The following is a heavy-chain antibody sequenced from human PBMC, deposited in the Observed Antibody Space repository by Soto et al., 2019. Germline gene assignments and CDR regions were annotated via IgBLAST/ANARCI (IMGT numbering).Heavy chain of an antibody. D-gene: IGHD3-22*01. CDR3: VKGEYYYDSSGYYPFDY. V-gene: IGHV3-64D*06. J-gene: IGHJ4*02. CDR1: GFTFSIYA. CDR2: ISTNGGST. Sequence: QPGGSLRLSCSASGFTFSIYAMHWVRQAPGKGLEYVSSISTNGGSTHYADSVKGRFTISRDNSKNTQYLQMSSLRADDTAVYYCVKGEYYYDSSGYYPFDYRGQGTLVTVSS.